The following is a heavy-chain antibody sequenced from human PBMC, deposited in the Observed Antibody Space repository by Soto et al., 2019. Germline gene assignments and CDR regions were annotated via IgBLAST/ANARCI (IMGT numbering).Heavy chain of an antibody. J-gene: IGHJ3*02. CDR1: GFTFGDYA. CDR2: IRSKAYGGTT. D-gene: IGHD5-12*01. Sequence: PGGSLRLSCTASGFTFGDYAMSWFRQAPGKGLEWVGFIRSKAYGGTTEYAASVKGRFTISRDDSKSIAYLQMNSLKTEDTAVYYCTRESGGYDPRGAFDIWGQGTMVTVSS. CDR3: TRESGGYDPRGAFDI. V-gene: IGHV3-49*03.